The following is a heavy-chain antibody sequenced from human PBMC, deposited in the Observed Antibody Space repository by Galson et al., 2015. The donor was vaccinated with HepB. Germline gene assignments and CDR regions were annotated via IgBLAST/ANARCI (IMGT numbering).Heavy chain of an antibody. CDR3: ANGGIGGSAGFDY. V-gene: IGHV3-23*01. J-gene: IGHJ4*02. CDR1: GVAVSNYG. D-gene: IGHD1-26*01. Sequence: SLRLSCAASGVAVSNYGMTWVRQAPGKGLEWVSYMSTSHGATYYADSVKGRFTISRDESKHTLYLQMDTLRALDTAMYFCANGGIGGSAGFDYWGQGTLVTVSS. CDR2: MSTSHGAT.